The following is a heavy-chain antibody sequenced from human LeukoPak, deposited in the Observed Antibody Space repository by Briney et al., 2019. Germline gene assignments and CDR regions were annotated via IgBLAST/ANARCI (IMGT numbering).Heavy chain of an antibody. CDR1: GGSISSYY. D-gene: IGHD1-1*01. CDR3: ARDINWLPGGGAFDI. V-gene: IGHV4-59*01. J-gene: IGHJ3*02. Sequence: SETLSLTCTVSGGSISSYYWSWIRQPPGKGLEWIGYIYYSGSTNYNPSLKSRVTISVDTSKNQFSLKLSSVTAADTAVYYCARDINWLPGGGAFDIWGQGTMVTVSS. CDR2: IYYSGST.